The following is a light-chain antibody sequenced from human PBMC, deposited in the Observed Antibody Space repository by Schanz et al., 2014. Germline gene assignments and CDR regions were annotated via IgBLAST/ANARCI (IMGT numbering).Light chain of an antibody. V-gene: IGLV2-14*03. Sequence: QSALTQPASVSGSPGQSITISCTGTSSDVGGYTYVSWYQHHPGKAPKLMIYDVSNRPSGVSSRFSGSKSGNTASLTISGLQAEDEADYYCSSYTTTNTVFGGGTKATVL. CDR1: SSDVGGYTY. J-gene: IGLJ3*02. CDR3: SSYTTTNTV. CDR2: DVS.